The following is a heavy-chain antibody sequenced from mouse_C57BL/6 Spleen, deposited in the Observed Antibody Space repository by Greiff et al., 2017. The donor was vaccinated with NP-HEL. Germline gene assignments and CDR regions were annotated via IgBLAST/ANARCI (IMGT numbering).Heavy chain of an antibody. Sequence: VQLQQSGAELVRPGTSVKVSCKASGYAFTNYLIEWVKQRPGQGLEWIGVINPGSGGTNYNEKFKGKATLTADKSSSTAYMQLSSLTSEDSAVYFCAREDTVVAGDYWGQGTTLTVSS. CDR3: AREDTVVAGDY. V-gene: IGHV1-54*01. D-gene: IGHD1-1*01. CDR2: INPGSGGT. CDR1: GYAFTNYL. J-gene: IGHJ2*01.